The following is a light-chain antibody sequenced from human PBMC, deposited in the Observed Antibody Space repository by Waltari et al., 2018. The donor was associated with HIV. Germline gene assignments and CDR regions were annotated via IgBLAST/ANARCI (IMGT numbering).Light chain of an antibody. CDR2: EVN. Sequence: QSALTQPASVSGSHGQSITISCTGTSSDVGSYNLVSWYQQHPGKAPKVMIYEVNKRPSGVSNRLSGSKSGNTASLTISGLQAEDEAEYYCCSHAGSSIYFVFGTGTKVTVL. J-gene: IGLJ1*01. CDR3: CSHAGSSIYFV. CDR1: SSDVGSYNL. V-gene: IGLV2-23*02.